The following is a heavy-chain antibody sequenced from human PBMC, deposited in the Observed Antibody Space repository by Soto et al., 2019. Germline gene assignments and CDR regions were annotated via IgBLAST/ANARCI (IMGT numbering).Heavy chain of an antibody. J-gene: IGHJ6*02. Sequence: QVQLVQSGAEVKKPGSSVKVSCHASGGTFSSSAISWVRQAPGQGLEWMGGIIPIFGTANYAQKFKGRVTITADESTSTAYMELSSLRSEDTAVYYCARDRRITRVRGGYGYGMDGWGQGTTVTVSS. CDR3: ARDRRITRVRGGYGYGMDG. V-gene: IGHV1-69*01. CDR1: GGTFSSSA. CDR2: IIPIFGTA. D-gene: IGHD3-10*01.